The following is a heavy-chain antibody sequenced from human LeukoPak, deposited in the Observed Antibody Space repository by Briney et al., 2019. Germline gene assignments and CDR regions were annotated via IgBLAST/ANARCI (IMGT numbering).Heavy chain of an antibody. J-gene: IGHJ4*02. D-gene: IGHD3-10*01. CDR2: INTDNGNT. Sequence: GASVKVSCKTSGYTFTKHPVHWVRQAPGQRLEWMGWINTDNGNTKYSEKFQGRVAITRDTSASTAYMELNSLTSGDTALYYCAPLIGAYFDYWGQGTLVTVSS. V-gene: IGHV1-3*04. CDR1: GYTFTKHP. CDR3: APLIGAYFDY.